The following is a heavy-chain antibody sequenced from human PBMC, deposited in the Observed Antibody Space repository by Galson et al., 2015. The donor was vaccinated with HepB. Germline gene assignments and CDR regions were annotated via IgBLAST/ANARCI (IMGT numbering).Heavy chain of an antibody. J-gene: IGHJ4*02. CDR2: ISWDSGSI. CDR3: ARQQWLVYYFDY. D-gene: IGHD6-19*01. V-gene: IGHV3-9*01. Sequence: SLRLSCAASGFTFDDYAMHWVRQAPGKGLEWVSGISWDSGSIGYADSVKGRFTISRDNAKNSLYLQMNSLRAEDTALYYCARQQWLVYYFDYWGQGTLVTVSS. CDR1: GFTFDDYA.